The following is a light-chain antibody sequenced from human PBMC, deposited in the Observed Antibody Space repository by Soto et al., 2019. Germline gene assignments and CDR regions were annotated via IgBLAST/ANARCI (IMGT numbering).Light chain of an antibody. CDR3: QQYGTAAGT. J-gene: IGKJ1*01. Sequence: EIVWTQSPGTLSLSPGERATLSCRASQSVSRRHLAWYQQNPGQAPRLLIYGATSRATGIPARFSGSGSGTDFTLTISRLEPEDFAVYYCQQYGTAAGTFGQGTTVEIK. CDR2: GAT. CDR1: QSVSRRH. V-gene: IGKV3-20*01.